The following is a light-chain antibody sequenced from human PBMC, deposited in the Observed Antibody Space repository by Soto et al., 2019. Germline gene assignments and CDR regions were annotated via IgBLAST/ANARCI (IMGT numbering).Light chain of an antibody. J-gene: IGLJ2*01. CDR1: GLGDKY. V-gene: IGLV3-1*01. Sequence: SYELTQPPSVSVSPRQTASITCSGNGLGDKYASWYQQKPGQAPVLIIYQDTKRPSGIPERFSGSNSGNTATLTISWTQTVDEADYYCQAWDTSAVLFGGGTKLTVL. CDR2: QDT. CDR3: QAWDTSAVL.